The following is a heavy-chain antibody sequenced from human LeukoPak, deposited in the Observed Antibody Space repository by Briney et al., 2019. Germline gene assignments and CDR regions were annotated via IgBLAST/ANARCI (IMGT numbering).Heavy chain of an antibody. J-gene: IGHJ5*02. Sequence: ASVKVSCKASGGTFSSYAISWVRQAPGQGLEWMGRIIPIFGIANYAQKFQGRVTITADKSTSTAYMELSSLRSEDTAVYYCARDCVRGWFDPWGQGTLVTVSS. CDR2: IIPIFGIA. V-gene: IGHV1-69*04. CDR3: ARDCVRGWFDP. CDR1: GGTFSSYA. D-gene: IGHD3-10*02.